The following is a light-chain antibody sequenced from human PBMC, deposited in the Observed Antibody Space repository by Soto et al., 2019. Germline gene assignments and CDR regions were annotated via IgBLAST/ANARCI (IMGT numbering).Light chain of an antibody. CDR3: QQYGRSPRT. J-gene: IGKJ1*01. Sequence: EFVLRQSPGTLSLSPGERATLXXRASQSVSRRYLAWYQQKPGKAPRXXIYWASSRATCIPDRFSGSGSGTDFTLTSSRLEPEDFAVYYCQQYGRSPRTFGPGTKVEIK. CDR1: QSVSRRY. CDR2: WAS. V-gene: IGKV3-20*01.